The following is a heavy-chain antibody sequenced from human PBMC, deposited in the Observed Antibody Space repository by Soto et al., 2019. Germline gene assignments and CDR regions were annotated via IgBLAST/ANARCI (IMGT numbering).Heavy chain of an antibody. V-gene: IGHV1-3*01. J-gene: IGHJ3*02. CDR2: INAGNGNT. D-gene: IGHD6-19*01. CDR3: ARDQVSSGWYIGSLDAFDI. Sequence: ASVKVSCKAPGYTFTSYAMHWVRQAPGQRLEWMGWINAGNGNTKYSQKFQGRVTITRDTSASTAYMELSSLRSEDTAVYYCARDQVSSGWYIGSLDAFDIWGQGTMVTV. CDR1: GYTFTSYA.